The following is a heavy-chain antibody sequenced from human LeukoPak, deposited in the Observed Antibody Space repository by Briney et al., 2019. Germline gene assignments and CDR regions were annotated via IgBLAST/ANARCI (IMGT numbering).Heavy chain of an antibody. CDR1: GFTFSGYW. Sequence: SLRLSCAASGFTFSGYWMHWVRQPPGKGLEWVSGISWNSGSIDYADSVKGRFTISRDNAKNSLYLQMNSLRVEDTAFYYCAKDNRRHYTSGPNPDSLHWGQGALVTVSS. CDR3: AKDNRRHYTSGPNPDSLH. V-gene: IGHV3-9*01. J-gene: IGHJ4*02. D-gene: IGHD6-19*01. CDR2: ISWNSGSI.